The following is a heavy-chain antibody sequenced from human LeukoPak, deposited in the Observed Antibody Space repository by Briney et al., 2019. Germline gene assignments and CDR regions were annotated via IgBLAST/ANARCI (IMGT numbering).Heavy chain of an antibody. CDR2: ISSSSSYI. J-gene: IGHJ4*02. Sequence: GGSLRLSCAASGFTFSSYSMNWVRQAPGKGLEWVSSISSSSSYIYYADSVKGRFTTSRDNAKNSLYLQMNSLRAEDTAVYYCARAPQLGYPFDYWGQGTLVTVSS. CDR1: GFTFSSYS. CDR3: ARAPQLGYPFDY. D-gene: IGHD6-13*01. V-gene: IGHV3-21*01.